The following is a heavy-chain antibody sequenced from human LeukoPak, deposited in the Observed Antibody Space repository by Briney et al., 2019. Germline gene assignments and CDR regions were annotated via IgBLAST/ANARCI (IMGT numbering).Heavy chain of an antibody. V-gene: IGHV3-66*01. CDR1: GFTVSSNY. CDR2: IYSGGST. CDR3: ARDRHPDTAMAY. J-gene: IGHJ4*02. Sequence: GGSLRLSCAASGFTVSSNYMSWVRQAPGKGLEWVSVIYSGGSTYYADSVKGRFTISRDNSKNTLYLQMNSLRAEDTAVYYCARDRHPDTAMAYWGQGTLVTVSS. D-gene: IGHD5-18*01.